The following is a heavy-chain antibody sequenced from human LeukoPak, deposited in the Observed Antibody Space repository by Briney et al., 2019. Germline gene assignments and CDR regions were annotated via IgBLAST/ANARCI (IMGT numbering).Heavy chain of an antibody. CDR3: ARGGGRYCTNGVCYTSSRAFLYWFDP. V-gene: IGHV4-34*01. Sequence: SETLSLTCAVYGGSFSGYYRSWIRQPPGKGLEWIGEISHSGSTNYNPSLKSRVTISVDTSKNQFSLKLSSVTAADTAVYYCARGGGRYCTNGVCYTSSRAFLYWFDPWGQGTLVTVSS. D-gene: IGHD2-8*01. J-gene: IGHJ5*02. CDR1: GGSFSGYY. CDR2: ISHSGST.